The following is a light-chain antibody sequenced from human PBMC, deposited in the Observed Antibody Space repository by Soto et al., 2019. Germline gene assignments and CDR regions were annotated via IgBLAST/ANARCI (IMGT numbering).Light chain of an antibody. J-gene: IGKJ4*01. V-gene: IGKV3-15*01. Sequence: EIVLTQSPGTLSSSPGERATLSCRASQIISSNYLAWYQQRPGQAPRLLIYDASTRATGIPARFSGSGSGTEFTLTISSLQSEDFAVYYCQQYNNWPLTFGGGTKVDIK. CDR2: DAS. CDR1: QIISSN. CDR3: QQYNNWPLT.